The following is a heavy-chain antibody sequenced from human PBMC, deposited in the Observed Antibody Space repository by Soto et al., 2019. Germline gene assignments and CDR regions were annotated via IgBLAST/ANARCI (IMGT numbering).Heavy chain of an antibody. Sequence: PSGTLSLTCTVSGGSISSCDYYWSWIRQPPGKGLEWIGYIYYSGSTYYNPSLKSRVTISVDTSKNQFSLKLSSVTAADTAVYYCARAMVVTQNWFDPWGQGTLVTVS. V-gene: IGHV4-30-4*01. CDR3: ARAMVVTQNWFDP. D-gene: IGHD2-21*02. J-gene: IGHJ5*02. CDR1: GGSISSCDYY. CDR2: IYYSGST.